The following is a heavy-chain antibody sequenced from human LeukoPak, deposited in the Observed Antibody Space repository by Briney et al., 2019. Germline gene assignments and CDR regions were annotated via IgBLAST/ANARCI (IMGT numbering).Heavy chain of an antibody. V-gene: IGHV3-23*01. CDR3: ARAPGYGAAYYFDY. J-gene: IGHJ4*02. CDR1: GFTLSSYA. D-gene: IGHD1-1*01. CDR2: TSSSDAGT. Sequence: GGSLRLSCAASGFTLSSYAMSWVRQAPGKGLEWVSATSSSDAGTYYADSVRGRFTISRDNSKNTLYLQMNSLRAEDTAVYYCARAPGYGAAYYFDYWGQGTLVTVSS.